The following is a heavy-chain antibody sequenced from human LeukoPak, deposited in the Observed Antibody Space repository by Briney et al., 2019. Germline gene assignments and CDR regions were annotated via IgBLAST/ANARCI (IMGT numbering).Heavy chain of an antibody. J-gene: IGHJ4*02. CDR3: ARVVLHCSSTSCYEVNLDY. V-gene: IGHV1-18*01. CDR1: GYTFTSYG. D-gene: IGHD2-2*01. CDR2: ISAYNGNT. Sequence: VASVKVSCKASGYTFTSYGISWVRQAPGQGLEWMGWISAYNGNTNYAQKLQGRVTMTTDTSTSTAYMELRSLRSDDTAVYYCARVVLHCSSTSCYEVNLDYWGQGTLVTVSS.